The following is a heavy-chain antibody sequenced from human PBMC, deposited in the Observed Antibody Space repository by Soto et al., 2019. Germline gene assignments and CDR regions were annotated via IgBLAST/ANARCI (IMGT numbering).Heavy chain of an antibody. CDR1: GFTFTGYY. CDR2: INPNSGGT. Sequence: QALLVHSGAEVKKPGASVKVSCKASGFTFTGYYLHWVRQAPGQGPEWMGWINPNSGGTKYAQKFQGWVTMTRDTSISTALIELSRPRSEATAAYYCARDQGSRTYNRSEFWGQGPLVTVSP. CDR3: ARDQGSRTYNRSEF. V-gene: IGHV1-2*04. D-gene: IGHD2-2*01. J-gene: IGHJ5*01.